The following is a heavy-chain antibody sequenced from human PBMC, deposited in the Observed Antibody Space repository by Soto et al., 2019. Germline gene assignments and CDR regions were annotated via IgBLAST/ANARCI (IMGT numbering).Heavy chain of an antibody. D-gene: IGHD3-3*01. V-gene: IGHV1-18*01. CDR1: GYTFTSYG. J-gene: IGHJ6*02. CDR2: ISAYNGNT. Sequence: ASVKVSCKASGYTFTSYGISWVRQAPGQGLEWMGWISAYNGNTNYAQKLQGRVTMTTDTSTSTAYMELRSLRSDDTAVYYCARASSITIFGVVTWNYYGMDVWGQGTTVTVSS. CDR3: ARASSITIFGVVTWNYYGMDV.